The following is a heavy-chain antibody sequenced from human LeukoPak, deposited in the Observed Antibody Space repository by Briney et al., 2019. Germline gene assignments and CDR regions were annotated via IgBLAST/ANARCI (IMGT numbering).Heavy chain of an antibody. V-gene: IGHV4-34*01. D-gene: IGHD2-21*02. J-gene: IGHJ4*02. CDR1: GGSFNGYY. Sequence: PSETLSLTCTVYGGSFNGYYWSWIRQPPGKGLEWIGEINHSGSTNYNPSLKSRVTISVDTSKNQFSLKLSSVTAADTAVYYCARVQDCGGDCYPSYFDYWGQGTLVTVSS. CDR3: ARVQDCGGDCYPSYFDY. CDR2: INHSGST.